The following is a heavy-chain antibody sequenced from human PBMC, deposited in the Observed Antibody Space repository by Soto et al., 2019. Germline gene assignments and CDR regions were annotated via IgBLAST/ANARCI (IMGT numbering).Heavy chain of an antibody. Sequence: EVHLLESGGGLVQPGGSLRLSCAASGFTFSNYAMTWVRQAPGEGLEWVSVISGTGGGTNNADSAKGRFTTSRDNSKNTLYLQMNSLRAEDTAVYYCAKRAFYGSGIPNYYGMDVWGQGTAVTVSS. V-gene: IGHV3-23*01. CDR3: AKRAFYGSGIPNYYGMDV. J-gene: IGHJ6*02. CDR2: ISGTGGGT. D-gene: IGHD3-10*01. CDR1: GFTFSNYA.